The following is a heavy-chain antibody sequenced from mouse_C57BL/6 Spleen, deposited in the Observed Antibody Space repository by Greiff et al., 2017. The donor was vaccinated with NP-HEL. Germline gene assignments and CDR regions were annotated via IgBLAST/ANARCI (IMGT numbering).Heavy chain of an antibody. D-gene: IGHD1-1*01. V-gene: IGHV5-12*01. Sequence: EVKLMESGGGLVQPGGSLKLSCAASGFTFSDYYMYWVRQTPEKRLEWVAYISNGGGSTYYPDTVKGRFTISRDNAKNTLYLQMSRLKSEDTAMYYCARDYYEAMDYWGKGTSVTVSS. CDR3: ARDYYEAMDY. J-gene: IGHJ4*01. CDR2: ISNGGGST. CDR1: GFTFSDYY.